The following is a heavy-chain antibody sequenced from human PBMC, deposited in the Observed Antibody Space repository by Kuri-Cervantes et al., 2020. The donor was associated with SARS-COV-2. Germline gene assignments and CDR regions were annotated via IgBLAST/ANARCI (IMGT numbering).Heavy chain of an antibody. CDR2: ISYDGSNK. Sequence: GESLKISCAASGFTFSSYAMHWVRQAPGKGLEWVAVISYDGSNKYYADSVKGRFTISRDNSKNTLYLQMNSLRAEDTAVYYCARSDGSSSPDGAFDIWAKGQWSPSPQ. CDR3: ARSDGSSSPDGAFDI. V-gene: IGHV3-30*04. J-gene: IGHJ3*02. CDR1: GFTFSSYA. D-gene: IGHD6-6*01.